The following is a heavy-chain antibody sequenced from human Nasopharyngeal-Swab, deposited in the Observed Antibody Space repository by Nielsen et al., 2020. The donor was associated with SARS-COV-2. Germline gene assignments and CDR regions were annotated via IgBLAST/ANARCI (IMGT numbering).Heavy chain of an antibody. D-gene: IGHD6-19*01. V-gene: IGHV3-15*01. CDR3: TTDGVAGTHLSFYYYGMDV. CDR1: GFTFSNAC. Sequence: VVPLRLSCAASGFTFSNACMSWVRQAPGKGLEWVGRIKSKTDGGTTYYAAPVKGIFTISRDDSKNTLYLQMNSLKTEDTAVYYCTTDGVAGTHLSFYYYGMDVWGQGTTVTVSS. J-gene: IGHJ6*02. CDR2: IKSKTDGGTT.